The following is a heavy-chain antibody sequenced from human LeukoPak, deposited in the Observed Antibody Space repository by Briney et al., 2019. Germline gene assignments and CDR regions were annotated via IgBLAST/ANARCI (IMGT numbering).Heavy chain of an antibody. V-gene: IGHV1-69*13. CDR2: IIPIFGTA. CDR1: GGTFSSYA. CDR3: ARDSGYDYSGGLWYFDY. J-gene: IGHJ4*02. Sequence: SVKVSCKASGGTFSSYAISWVRQAPGQGLEWMGGIIPIFGTANYAQKFQGRVAITADESTSTAYMELSSLRSEDTAVYYCARDSGYDYSGGLWYFDYWGQGTLVTVSS. D-gene: IGHD5-12*01.